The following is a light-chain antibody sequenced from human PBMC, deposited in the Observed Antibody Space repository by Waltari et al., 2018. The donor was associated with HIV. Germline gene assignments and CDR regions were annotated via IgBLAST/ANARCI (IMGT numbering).Light chain of an antibody. J-gene: IGLJ2*01. CDR3: SSYAGSNTLV. CDR1: SSGS. Sequence: QSALTKPPSASGSPGQSVTISCSGTSSGSVSWYQQHPGKHPTLNIYEVTKRPSGVPDRFSGSKSGNTASLTVSGLQAEDEADYYCSSYAGSNTLVFGGGTKLTVL. CDR2: EVT. V-gene: IGLV2-8*01.